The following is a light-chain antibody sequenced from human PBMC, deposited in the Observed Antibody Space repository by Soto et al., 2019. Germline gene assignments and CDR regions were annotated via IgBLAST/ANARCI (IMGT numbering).Light chain of an antibody. CDR2: EGS. J-gene: IGLJ2*01. V-gene: IGLV2-23*01. CDR3: CSYAGSSTFHVV. Sequence: QSVLTQPASVSGSPGQSITISCTGTSSDVGSYNLVSWYQQHPDKAPKLMIYEGSKRPSGVSNRFSGSKSGNTASLTISGLQAEDEADYYCCSYAGSSTFHVVFGGGTKVTVL. CDR1: SSDVGSYNL.